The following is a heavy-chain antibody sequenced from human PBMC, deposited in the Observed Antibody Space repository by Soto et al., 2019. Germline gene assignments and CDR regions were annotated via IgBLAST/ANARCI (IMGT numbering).Heavy chain of an antibody. Sequence: SVKVSCKASGGTFSSYAISWVLQAPGQGLEWMGGIIPIFGTANYAQKFQGRVTITADESTSTAYTELSSLRSEDTAVYYCARDDYYDSRKALDYWGQGTLVTVSS. CDR2: IIPIFGTA. V-gene: IGHV1-69*13. CDR3: ARDDYYDSRKALDY. J-gene: IGHJ4*02. D-gene: IGHD3-22*01. CDR1: GGTFSSYA.